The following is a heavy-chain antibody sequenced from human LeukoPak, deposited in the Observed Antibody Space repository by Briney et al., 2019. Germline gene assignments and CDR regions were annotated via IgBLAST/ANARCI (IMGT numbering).Heavy chain of an antibody. Sequence: PGGSLRLSCAASGFTFTSYAMSWVRQAPGKGLEWVSGIGGGGVDTYYADSVKGRFTISRDISKNTLYLQMNSLRVEDTAVYYCAKDPPTTGTTFDNWGRGTLVTVSS. CDR1: GFTFTSYA. V-gene: IGHV3-23*01. CDR2: IGGGGVDT. CDR3: AKDPPTTGTTFDN. D-gene: IGHD1-1*01. J-gene: IGHJ4*02.